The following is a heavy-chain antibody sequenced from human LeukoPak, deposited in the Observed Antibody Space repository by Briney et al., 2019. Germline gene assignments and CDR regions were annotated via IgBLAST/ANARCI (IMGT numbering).Heavy chain of an antibody. Sequence: PSETLSLTCAVYGGSFSGYYWSWIRQPPGKGLEWIGEINHSGGTNYNPSLKSRVTISVDTSKNQFSLKLSSVTAADTAVYYCATRGELDPNWFDPWGQGTLVTVSS. CDR3: ATRGELDPNWFDP. CDR1: GGSFSGYY. D-gene: IGHD1-1*01. V-gene: IGHV4-34*01. CDR2: INHSGGT. J-gene: IGHJ5*02.